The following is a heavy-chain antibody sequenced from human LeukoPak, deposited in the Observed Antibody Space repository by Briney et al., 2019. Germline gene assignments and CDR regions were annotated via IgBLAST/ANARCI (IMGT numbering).Heavy chain of an antibody. CDR3: AREKRDYGDYNYYYMDV. J-gene: IGHJ6*03. Sequence: GGSLRLSCAASGFTFSSYEMNWVRQAPGKGLEWVSYISSSGSTIYYADSVKGRFTISRDNAKNSLYLQMNSLRAEDTALYYCAREKRDYGDYNYYYMDVWGKGTTVTVSS. CDR1: GFTFSSYE. D-gene: IGHD4-17*01. V-gene: IGHV3-48*03. CDR2: ISSSGSTI.